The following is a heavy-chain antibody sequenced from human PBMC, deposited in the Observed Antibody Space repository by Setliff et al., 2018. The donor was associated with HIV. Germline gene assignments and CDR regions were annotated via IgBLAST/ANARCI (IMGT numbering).Heavy chain of an antibody. CDR1: GFTFSSFA. D-gene: IGHD3-10*01. Sequence: LRLSCAASGFTFSSFAMHWVRQAPGKGLEWVAAISYDGSNKYYADSVKGRFTISRDKSKNTLYLQMNSLRVEDTAVYYCARDLAGTPYYYYGMDVWGQGTTVTVSS. J-gene: IGHJ6*02. V-gene: IGHV3-30-3*01. CDR3: ARDLAGTPYYYYGMDV. CDR2: ISYDGSNK.